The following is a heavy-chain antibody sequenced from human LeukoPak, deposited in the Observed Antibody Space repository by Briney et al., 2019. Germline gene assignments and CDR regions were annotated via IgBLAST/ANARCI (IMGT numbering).Heavy chain of an antibody. Sequence: SETLSLTCTVSGGSISSSSYYWGWIRQPPGKGLEWIGSIYYSGSTNYNPSLKSRVTMSVDTSKNQFSLKLSSVTAADTAVYYCARHDFWSGYRYYMDVWGKGTTVTVSS. V-gene: IGHV4-39*07. CDR2: IYYSGST. CDR1: GGSISSSSYY. D-gene: IGHD3-3*01. CDR3: ARHDFWSGYRYYMDV. J-gene: IGHJ6*03.